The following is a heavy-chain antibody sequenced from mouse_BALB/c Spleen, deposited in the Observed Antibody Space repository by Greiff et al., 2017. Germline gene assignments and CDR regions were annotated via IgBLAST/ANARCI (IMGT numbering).Heavy chain of an antibody. CDR3: ARRSYYAMDY. CDR2: ISSGGSYT. Sequence: DVKLVESGGGLVQPGGSRKLSCAASGFTFSSYAMSWVRQSPEKRLEWVAEISSGGSYTYYPDTVTGRFTISRDNAKNTLYLEMSSLRSEDTAMYYCARRSYYAMDYWGQGTSVTVSS. V-gene: IGHV5-9-4*01. J-gene: IGHJ4*01. CDR1: GFTFSSYA.